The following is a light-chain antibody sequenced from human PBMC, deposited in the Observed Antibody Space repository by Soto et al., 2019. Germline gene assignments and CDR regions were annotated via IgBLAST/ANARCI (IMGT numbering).Light chain of an antibody. Sequence: EIVLTQSPATLSLSPGERATLSCRASQSVSSYLAWYQQKPGQAPRLLIYDASNRATGIPARFSGSGSGTDFTLTISMLEPEDFAVYYCQQRRNWPPITFGQGTRLEIK. J-gene: IGKJ5*01. CDR2: DAS. CDR3: QQRRNWPPIT. V-gene: IGKV3-11*01. CDR1: QSVSSY.